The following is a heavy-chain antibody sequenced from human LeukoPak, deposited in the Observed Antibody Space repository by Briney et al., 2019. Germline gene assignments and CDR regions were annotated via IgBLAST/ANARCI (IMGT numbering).Heavy chain of an antibody. V-gene: IGHV1-69*02. CDR2: IIPILGIA. J-gene: IGHJ6*02. CDR1: GYTFTGYY. CDR3: ARRSMVRDYYGMDV. Sequence: SVKVSCKASGYTFTGYYMHWVRQAPGQGLEWMGRIIPILGIANYAQKFQGRVTITADKSTSTAYMELSSLRSEDTAVYYCARRSMVRDYYGMDVWGQGTTVTVSS. D-gene: IGHD3-10*01.